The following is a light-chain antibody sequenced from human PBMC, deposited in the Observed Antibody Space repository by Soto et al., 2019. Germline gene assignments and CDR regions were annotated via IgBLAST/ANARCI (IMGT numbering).Light chain of an antibody. J-gene: IGKJ4*01. CDR1: QGISNY. CDR2: AAS. CDR3: HKYNHAPT. Sequence: DIQMTQSPSSLSASVGDRDTITCRASQGISNYLAWYQQNPGKVPELLIYAASTLQSGVPSRFSGSGSGTEFSLTISGLQPEDVATYYCHKYNHAPTFGGGTKVEIK. V-gene: IGKV1-27*01.